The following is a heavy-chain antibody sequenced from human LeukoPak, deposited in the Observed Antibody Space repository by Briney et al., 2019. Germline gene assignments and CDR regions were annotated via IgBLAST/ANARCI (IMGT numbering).Heavy chain of an antibody. Sequence: GGSLRLSCAVSGLTFSSYSMSWVRQAPGKGLEWVSSISSSSSYIYYADSVKGRFTISRDNAKNSLYLQMNSLRAEDMAVYYCARASRFTMTVVIWGQGTMVTVSS. CDR3: ARASRFTMTVVI. CDR1: GLTFSSYS. CDR2: ISSSSSYI. V-gene: IGHV3-21*01. D-gene: IGHD3-22*01. J-gene: IGHJ3*01.